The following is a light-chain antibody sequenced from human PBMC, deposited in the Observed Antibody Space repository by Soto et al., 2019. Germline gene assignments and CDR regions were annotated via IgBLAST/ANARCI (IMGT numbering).Light chain of an antibody. Sequence: EIVLTQSPGTLSLSPGERATLSCRASQSVSSSYLAWYQQKPGQAPRLLIYGASSRATGIPGRFSGSGSGTDFTLTISRLEPEDFAVYYCQQYGRSPFTFGPGPRWIS. J-gene: IGKJ3*01. CDR3: QQYGRSPFT. CDR1: QSVSSSY. V-gene: IGKV3-20*01. CDR2: GAS.